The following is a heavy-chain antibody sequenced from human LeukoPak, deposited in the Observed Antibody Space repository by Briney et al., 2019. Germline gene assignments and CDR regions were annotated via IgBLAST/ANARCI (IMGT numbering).Heavy chain of an antibody. V-gene: IGHV1-8*03. J-gene: IGHJ6*03. Sequence: ASVKVSCKASGYTFTSYDINWVRQATGQGLEWMGWMNPNSGNTGYAQKFQGRVTITRNTSISTAYMELSSLRSEDTAVYYCARVYDSPGHNYYYYYMDVWGKGTTVTVSS. D-gene: IGHD3-22*01. CDR3: ARVYDSPGHNYYYYYMDV. CDR1: GYTFTSYD. CDR2: MNPNSGNT.